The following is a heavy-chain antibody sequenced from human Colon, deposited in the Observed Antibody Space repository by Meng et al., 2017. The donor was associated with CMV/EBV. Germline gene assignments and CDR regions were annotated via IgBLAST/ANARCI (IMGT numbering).Heavy chain of an antibody. J-gene: IGHJ4*02. CDR1: GFAFITYA. V-gene: IGHV3-23*01. Sequence: GESLKISCAASGFAFITYAMAWVRQAPGKGLEWVSSISGSGGATFYAGSLKGRLTVSRDNSRNTLFLQINSLRAADTAVYYCAKGARMAGAGPDYWGQGTLVTVSS. CDR3: AKGARMAGAGPDY. CDR2: ISGSGGAT. D-gene: IGHD6-13*01.